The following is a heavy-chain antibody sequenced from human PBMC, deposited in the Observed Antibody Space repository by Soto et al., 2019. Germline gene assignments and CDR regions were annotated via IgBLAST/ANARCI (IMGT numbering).Heavy chain of an antibody. CDR3: ARESKWLPAYFDY. Sequence: SETLSLSCTVCGGSISSGHYCWSWIRQTPGKGLEWIWDIYYSGITYYNTSLKSRVTISVYTSKNQFSLKLSSVAAADTAVYYCARESKWLPAYFDYWGQGTLVTVSS. CDR1: GGSISSGHYC. D-gene: IGHD5-12*01. CDR2: IYYSGIT. J-gene: IGHJ4*02. V-gene: IGHV4-30-4*01.